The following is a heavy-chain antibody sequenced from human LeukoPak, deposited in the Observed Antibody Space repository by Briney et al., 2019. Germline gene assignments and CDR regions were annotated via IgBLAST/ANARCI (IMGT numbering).Heavy chain of an antibody. J-gene: IGHJ5*02. CDR2: IYHSGST. CDR1: GGSISSGGYS. V-gene: IGHV4-30-2*01. Sequence: SETLSLTCAVSGGSISSGGYSWSWIRQPPGKGLEWIVYIYHSGSTYYNPSLKSRVTISVDRSKNQFSLKLSSVTAADTAVYYCAREHGSGWFFDPWGQGTLVTVSS. CDR3: AREHGSGWFFDP. D-gene: IGHD6-19*01.